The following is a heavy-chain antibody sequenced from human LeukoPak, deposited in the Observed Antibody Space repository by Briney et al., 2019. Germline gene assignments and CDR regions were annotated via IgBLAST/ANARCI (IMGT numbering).Heavy chain of an antibody. D-gene: IGHD3-22*01. CDR3: ARNDYYDSSGTIDY. CDR2: ISYDGSNK. Sequence: GRSLRLSCAAYGFTFSSYAMHWVRQAPGKGREWVAVISYDGSNKYYADSVKGRFTISRDNSKNTLYLQMNSLRAEDTAVYYCARNDYYDSSGTIDYWGQGTLVTVSS. J-gene: IGHJ4*02. CDR1: GFTFSSYA. V-gene: IGHV3-30*01.